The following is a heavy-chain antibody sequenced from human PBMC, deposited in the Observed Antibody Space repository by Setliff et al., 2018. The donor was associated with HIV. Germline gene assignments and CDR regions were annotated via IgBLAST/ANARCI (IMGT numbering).Heavy chain of an antibody. CDR2: IIPMYNIP. CDR3: ARDQTGVAAAAFGGGSAWSDEGFDI. Sequence: ASVKVSCMTSGGTLSNYVITWVRQVPGQGLEWMGMIIPMYNIPAYAQKFQGRVTFTADESTSTAYMELSSLSSEDTAVYYCARDQTGVAAAAFGGGSAWSDEGFDIWGQGTMVTVSS. CDR1: GGTLSNYV. J-gene: IGHJ3*02. V-gene: IGHV1-69*13. D-gene: IGHD6-13*01.